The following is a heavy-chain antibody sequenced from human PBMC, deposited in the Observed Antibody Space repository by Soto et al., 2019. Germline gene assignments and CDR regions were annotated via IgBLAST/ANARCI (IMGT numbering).Heavy chain of an antibody. D-gene: IGHD5-12*01. V-gene: IGHV3-23*01. CDR3: AKDPQWLLTYYFDY. J-gene: IGHJ4*02. CDR2: ISGSGGST. CDR1: GFTFSSYA. Sequence: GGSLRPSCAASGFTFSSYAMSWVRQAPGKGLEWVSAISGSGGSTYYADSVKGRFTISRDKSKNTLYLQMNSLRAEDTAVYYCAKDPQWLLTYYFDYWGQGTLVTVSS.